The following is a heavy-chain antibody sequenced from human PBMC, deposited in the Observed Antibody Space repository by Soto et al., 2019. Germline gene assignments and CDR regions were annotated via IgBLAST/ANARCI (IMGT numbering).Heavy chain of an antibody. D-gene: IGHD3-22*01. V-gene: IGHV3-23*01. J-gene: IGHJ4*02. Sequence: PGGSLRLSCAASGFTFGAFAMAWVRQRPGDGLEWASSLSAGGGSTYYNNSVRGRFTISRDNSNGTLFLQMNSLRAEDTAVYYCARYRPEGYYYDSSGYYGFIDYWGQGTLVTVSS. CDR1: GFTFGAFA. CDR3: ARYRPEGYYYDSSGYYGFIDY. CDR2: LSAGGGST.